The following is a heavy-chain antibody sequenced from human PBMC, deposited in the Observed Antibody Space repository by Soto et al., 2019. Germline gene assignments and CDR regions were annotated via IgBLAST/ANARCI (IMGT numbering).Heavy chain of an antibody. V-gene: IGHV4-59*08. CDR2: IYYSGST. CDR1: GGSISSYY. Sequence: SETLSLTCTVSGGSISSYYWSWIRQPPGKGLEWIGYIYYSGSTNYNPSLKSRVTISVDTSKNQFSLKLSSATAADTAVYYCARRGSTNPYYYYYMDVWGKGTTVTVSS. J-gene: IGHJ6*03. D-gene: IGHD2-2*01. CDR3: ARRGSTNPYYYYYMDV.